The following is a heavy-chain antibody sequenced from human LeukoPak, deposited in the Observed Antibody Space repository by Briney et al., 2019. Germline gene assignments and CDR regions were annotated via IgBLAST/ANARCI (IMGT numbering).Heavy chain of an antibody. J-gene: IGHJ6*02. CDR1: GGSFSGYY. CDR2: INHSGST. Sequence: SETLSLTCAVYGGSFSGYYWSWIRQPPGKGLEWIGEINHSGSTNYNPSLKSRVTISVDTSKNQFSLKLSSVTAADTAVYYCARDGTLRHRGMDVWGQGTTVTVSS. V-gene: IGHV4-34*01. D-gene: IGHD3-16*01. CDR3: ARDGTLRHRGMDV.